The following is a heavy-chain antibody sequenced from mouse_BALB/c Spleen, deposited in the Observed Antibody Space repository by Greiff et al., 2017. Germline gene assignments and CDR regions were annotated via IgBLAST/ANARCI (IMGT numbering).Heavy chain of an antibody. V-gene: IGHV5-6-3*01. D-gene: IGHD4-1*01. CDR2: INSNGGST. Sequence: EVQRVESGGGLVQPGGSLKLSCAASGFTFSSYGMSWVRQTPDKRLELVATINSNGGSTYYPDSVKGRFTISRDNAKNTLYLQMSSLKSEDTAMYYCARDNWDFDYWGQGRTLTDSS. CDR3: ARDNWDFDY. J-gene: IGHJ2*01. CDR1: GFTFSSYG.